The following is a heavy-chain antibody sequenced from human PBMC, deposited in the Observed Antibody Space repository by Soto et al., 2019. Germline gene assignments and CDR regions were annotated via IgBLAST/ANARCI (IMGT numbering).Heavy chain of an antibody. CDR3: ARDRHSGGKYWYFDI. D-gene: IGHD2-15*01. J-gene: IGHJ2*01. CDR1: GYTFTHYG. V-gene: IGHV1-18*01. CDR2: INSFSGDT. Sequence: QVQLVQSGAEVKKRGASVKVSCKASGYTFTHYGITWVRQAPGQGLEWMGWINSFSGDTNYPQKLQGRLTMTTDPSPNPVYMELSNLRSAATAVYYCARDRHSGGKYWYFDIWGRGTLVTVSS.